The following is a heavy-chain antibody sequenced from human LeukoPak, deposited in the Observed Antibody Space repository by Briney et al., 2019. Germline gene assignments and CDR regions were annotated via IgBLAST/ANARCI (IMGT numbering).Heavy chain of an antibody. CDR1: GFTVSSNY. Sequence: GGSLRLSCAASGFTVSSNYMSWVRQAPGKGLEWVSVVYSGGRTYYADSVKGRFTISRDNSKNTLYLQMNSLRTEDTAVYYCAKDRDYYDSSGNGGFDYWGQGTLVTVSS. CDR3: AKDRDYYDSSGNGGFDY. D-gene: IGHD3-22*01. CDR2: VYSGGRT. V-gene: IGHV3-53*01. J-gene: IGHJ4*02.